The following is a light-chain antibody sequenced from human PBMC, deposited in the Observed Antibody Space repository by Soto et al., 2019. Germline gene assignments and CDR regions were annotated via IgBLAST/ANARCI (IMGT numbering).Light chain of an antibody. Sequence: DIQMTQSPSSLSASVGDRVTITCRASQSISSSLNWLQLKPGKAPKLLIYGTSTLQSAVPSRFSGSGSGTDFTLAINSLQPDDSAVYYCQQAYSPLLSFGGGTRVEIK. V-gene: IGKV1-39*01. CDR2: GTS. CDR1: QSISSS. CDR3: QQAYSPLLS. J-gene: IGKJ4*01.